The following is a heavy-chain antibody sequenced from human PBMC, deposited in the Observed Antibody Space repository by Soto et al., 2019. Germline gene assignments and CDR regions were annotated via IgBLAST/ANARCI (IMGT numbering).Heavy chain of an antibody. CDR3: ARSTYYDILTGSYYYYAMDV. CDR2: IYSEGTP. CDR1: RVRVWINY. Sequence: RLASAACRVRVWINYMSWVRQAPGKGLEWVSVIYSEGTPYYADSVKGRFTISRENSNNTLYLHMNNLRAEDTAVYYCARSTYYDILTGSYYYYAMDVWGQGTTVTVSS. V-gene: IGHV3-53*01. J-gene: IGHJ6*02. D-gene: IGHD3-9*01.